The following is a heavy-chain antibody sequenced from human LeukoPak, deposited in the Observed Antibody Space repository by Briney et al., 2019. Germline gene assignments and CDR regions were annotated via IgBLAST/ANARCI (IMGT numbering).Heavy chain of an antibody. V-gene: IGHV3-23*01. CDR3: ARDEDTSALSEY. J-gene: IGHJ4*02. Sequence: GGSLRLSCAGSGFSFSSNTMSWVRQAPGRGLEWVSAISNNGGRTDYADSVKGRFTISRDNSKSTLYLRMDSLKAEDTAVYYCARDEDTSALSEYWGQGTLVTVSS. CDR1: GFSFSSNT. D-gene: IGHD2/OR15-2a*01. CDR2: ISNNGGRT.